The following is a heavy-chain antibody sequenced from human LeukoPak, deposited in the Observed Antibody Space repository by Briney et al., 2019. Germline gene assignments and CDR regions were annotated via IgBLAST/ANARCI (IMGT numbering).Heavy chain of an antibody. CDR1: GFTFSTFG. CDR2: IGSGSSPI. CDR3: ARGAKYGSGSFLKDY. Sequence: PGGSLRLSCVASGFTFSTFGMNWVRQAPGKGLEWVSYIGSGSSPIYYADSVKGRFIMSRDNAKNSLYLQMNSLRAEDTAVYYCARGAKYGSGSFLKDYWGQGTLVTVSS. J-gene: IGHJ4*02. D-gene: IGHD6-19*01. V-gene: IGHV3-48*01.